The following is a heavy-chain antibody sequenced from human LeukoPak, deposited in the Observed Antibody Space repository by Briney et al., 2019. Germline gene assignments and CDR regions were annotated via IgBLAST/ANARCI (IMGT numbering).Heavy chain of an antibody. V-gene: IGHV1-2*02. J-gene: IGHJ4*02. D-gene: IGHD7-27*01. CDR1: GDTFTGYY. Sequence: APVKVSCKASGDTFTGYYMHWVRQAPGQGLEWMGWINANSGGTNYAQKFQGRVTMTRDTPVNTFYMELSRLRSDDTAVYYCARIKNWGPDYWGQGTLVTVSS. CDR3: ARIKNWGPDY. CDR2: INANSGGT.